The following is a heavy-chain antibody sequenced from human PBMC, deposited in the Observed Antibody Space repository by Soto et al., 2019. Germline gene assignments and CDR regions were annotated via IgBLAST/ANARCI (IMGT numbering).Heavy chain of an antibody. D-gene: IGHD2-15*01. CDR2: ISYDGSNK. CDR3: ARDDVLCDGGSCYGVTMAV. Sequence: GGSLRLSCAASGFTFSSYAMHWVRQAPGKGLEWVAVISYDGSNKYYADSVKGRFTISRDNSKNTLHLQMNSLRAEDTAVYYCARDDVLCDGGSCYGVTMAVWGKGTTVTVSS. J-gene: IGHJ6*03. CDR1: GFTFSSYA. V-gene: IGHV3-30-3*01.